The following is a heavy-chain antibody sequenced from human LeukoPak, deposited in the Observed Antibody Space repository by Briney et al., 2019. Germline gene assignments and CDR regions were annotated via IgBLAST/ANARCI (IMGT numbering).Heavy chain of an antibody. V-gene: IGHV4-59*08. D-gene: IGHD3-3*01. Sequence: SETLSLTCAVYGGSFSGYYWSWIRQPPGKGLEWIGYIYYSGSTNYNPSLKSRVTISVDTSKNQFSLKLSSVTAADTAVYYCARQIFTRYYDFWSGYLDWFDPWGQGTLVTVSS. CDR3: ARQIFTRYYDFWSGYLDWFDP. CDR2: IYYSGST. CDR1: GGSFSGYY. J-gene: IGHJ5*02.